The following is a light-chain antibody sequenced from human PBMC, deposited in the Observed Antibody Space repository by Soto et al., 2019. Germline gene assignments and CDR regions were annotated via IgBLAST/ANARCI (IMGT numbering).Light chain of an antibody. CDR1: QSVSSN. Sequence: EIVMTQSPATLSVSPGERATLSCRASQSVSSNLAWYQQKPGQAPRLLIYGASTRATGTPARFSGSGSGTEFTLTISSLQSEDFVVYYCQQYNKWPLVSFGGGTKVEIK. CDR2: GAS. V-gene: IGKV3-15*01. CDR3: QQYNKWPLVS. J-gene: IGKJ4*01.